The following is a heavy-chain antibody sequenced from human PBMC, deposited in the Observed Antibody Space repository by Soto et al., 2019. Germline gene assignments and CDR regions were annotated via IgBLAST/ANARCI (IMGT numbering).Heavy chain of an antibody. D-gene: IGHD2-2*01. CDR2: ISSSSSYI. J-gene: IGHJ3*02. Sequence: EIQLVESGGGLVKPGGSLRLSCAASGFTFSDYIMNWVRQAPGKGLEWLSSISSSSSYIFYADSVKGRFTISRDNAKNSLFLHMNSLRADDTAVYYCVSPREYCSSTNCYVAFDIWGQGTMVTVSP. V-gene: IGHV3-21*06. CDR1: GFTFSDYI. CDR3: VSPREYCSSTNCYVAFDI.